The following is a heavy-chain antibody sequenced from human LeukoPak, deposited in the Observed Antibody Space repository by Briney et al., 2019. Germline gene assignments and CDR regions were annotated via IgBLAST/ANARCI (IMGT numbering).Heavy chain of an antibody. Sequence: GGSLRLSCVASGFTFSSYAMAWVRQVPGKGLEWVSGISGSGGSTYYGDSVKGRFTMSRDNSNNTLFLQMSSLRAEDTAVYYCAKTPPYCGGDCYLFDYWGQGALVTVSS. CDR1: GFTFSSYA. V-gene: IGHV3-23*01. D-gene: IGHD2-21*01. J-gene: IGHJ4*02. CDR2: ISGSGGST. CDR3: AKTPPYCGGDCYLFDY.